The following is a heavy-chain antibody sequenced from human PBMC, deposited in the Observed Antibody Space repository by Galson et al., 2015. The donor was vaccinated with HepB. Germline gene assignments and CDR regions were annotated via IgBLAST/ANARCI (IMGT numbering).Heavy chain of an antibody. CDR1: GFTFSDYY. J-gene: IGHJ4*02. D-gene: IGHD6-19*01. V-gene: IGHV3-11*06. CDR2: ISSSSSYT. CDR3: ARALHNTLLDVAVAGMDY. Sequence: SLRLSCAASGFTFSDYYMSWIRQAPGKGLEWVSYISSSSSYTNYADSVKGRFTISRDNAKNSLYLQMNSLRAEDTAVYYCARALHNTLLDVAVAGMDYWGQGTLVTVSS.